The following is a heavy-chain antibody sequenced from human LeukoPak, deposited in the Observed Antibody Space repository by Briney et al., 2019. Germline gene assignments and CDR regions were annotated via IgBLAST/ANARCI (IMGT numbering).Heavy chain of an antibody. CDR2: IIPIFGTA. J-gene: IGHJ6*02. CDR3: ARGPRFSYGMDV. V-gene: IGHV1-69*13. D-gene: IGHD2/OR15-2a*01. Sequence: GASVKVSCTASGGTFSSYAISWVRQAPGQGLEWMGGIIPIFGTANYAQKFQGRVTITADESTSTAYMELSSLRSEDTAVYYCARGPRFSYGMDVWGQGTTVTVSS. CDR1: GGTFSSYA.